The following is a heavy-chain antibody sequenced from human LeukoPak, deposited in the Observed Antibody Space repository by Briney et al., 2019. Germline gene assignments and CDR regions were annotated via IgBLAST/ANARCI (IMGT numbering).Heavy chain of an antibody. CDR1: GFTFSSYE. CDR2: IKQDGSER. V-gene: IGHV3-7*01. CDR3: ARDWGAYYHFFDY. D-gene: IGHD3-22*01. J-gene: IGHJ4*02. Sequence: GGSLRLSCAASGFTFSSYEMTWVRQAPGKGLEWVGNIKQDGSERNYVDSVKGRFTISRDNAKKSLYLQMNSLRAEDTAVYYCARDWGAYYHFFDYWGQGTLVTVSS.